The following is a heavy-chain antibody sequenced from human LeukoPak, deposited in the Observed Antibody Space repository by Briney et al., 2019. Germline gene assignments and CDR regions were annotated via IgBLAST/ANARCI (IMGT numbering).Heavy chain of an antibody. J-gene: IGHJ4*02. CDR2: ISASGDRT. V-gene: IGHV3-23*01. CDR3: AKDSVRSSGWFYFDY. Sequence: GGSLRLSCAASGFTYINYDMTWVRQAPGKGLEWVSGISASGDRTYYADSVKGRFTISRDNSKNTLSLQMNSLRVEDTAVYYCAKDSVRSSGWFYFDYWGQGTLVTVSS. CDR1: GFTYINYD. D-gene: IGHD6-19*01.